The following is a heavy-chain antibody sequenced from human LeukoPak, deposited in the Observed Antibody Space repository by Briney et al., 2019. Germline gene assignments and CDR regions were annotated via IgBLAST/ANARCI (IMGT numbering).Heavy chain of an antibody. Sequence: PGGSLRLSCTVSGFTVSSDSMSWVRQAPGKGLEWVSFIYSGGSTHYSDSVKGRFTISRDNAKNSLYLQMNSLRAEDAAVYYCARRYMATSAEDFDYWGQGTLVTVSS. J-gene: IGHJ4*02. CDR2: IYSGGST. CDR1: GFTVSSDS. V-gene: IGHV3-53*01. CDR3: ARRYMATSAEDFDY. D-gene: IGHD5-24*01.